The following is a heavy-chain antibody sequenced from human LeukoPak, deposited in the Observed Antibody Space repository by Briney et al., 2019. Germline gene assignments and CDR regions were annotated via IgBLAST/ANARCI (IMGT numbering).Heavy chain of an antibody. V-gene: IGHV1-2*02. Sequence: ASVKVSCKASGYTFTGYYMHWVRQAPGQGLEWMGWINPNSGGTNYAQNFQGRVTMTRDTSIITAYMELSRLRSDDTAVYYCATLSYYDFWSGYYNGGFDYWGQGTLVTVSS. J-gene: IGHJ4*02. CDR1: GYTFTGYY. D-gene: IGHD3-3*01. CDR3: ATLSYYDFWSGYYNGGFDY. CDR2: INPNSGGT.